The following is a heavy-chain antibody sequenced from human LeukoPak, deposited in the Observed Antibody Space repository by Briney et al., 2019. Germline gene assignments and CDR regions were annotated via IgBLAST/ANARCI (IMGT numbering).Heavy chain of an antibody. V-gene: IGHV3-7*01. J-gene: IGHJ4*02. CDR3: ARSPAVPGFVSVDY. D-gene: IGHD6-19*01. CDR2: IKQDGSEN. Sequence: PGGSLRLSCAASGFSFDTYWMSWVRQAPGKGLEWVANIKQDGSENFYVDSVKGRFTISRDNAKNSLYLEMNSLKAEDTAVYYCARSPAVPGFVSVDYWGQGTLVTVSS. CDR1: GFSFDTYW.